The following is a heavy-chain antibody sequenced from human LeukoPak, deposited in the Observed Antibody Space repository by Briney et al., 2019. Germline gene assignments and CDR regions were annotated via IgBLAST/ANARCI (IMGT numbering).Heavy chain of an antibody. CDR1: GGSLSSYY. D-gene: IGHD6-19*01. Sequence: SETLSLTCTVSGGSLSSYYWSWLRQPPGKGLEWIGYIYYSGSTNYNPSLKSRVTISVDTSKNQFSLKLSSVTAADTAVYYCAREAAVAGYFDYWGQGTLVTVSS. CDR3: AREAAVAGYFDY. V-gene: IGHV4-59*01. J-gene: IGHJ4*02. CDR2: IYYSGST.